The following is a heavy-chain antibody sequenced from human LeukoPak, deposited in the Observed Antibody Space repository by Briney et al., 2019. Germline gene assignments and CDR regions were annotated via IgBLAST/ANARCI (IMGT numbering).Heavy chain of an antibody. V-gene: IGHV3-53*05. J-gene: IGHJ3*02. D-gene: IGHD4-17*01. CDR3: VKDRDDYGLPDAFDI. CDR1: GFTVSNNY. CDR2: ISSGGNT. Sequence: PGGSLRLSCAASGFTVSNNYMNWVRQAPGKGPEWVSLISSGGNTYYSDSVKGRFAISRDNSKNTLYLQMSSLRAEDTAVYYCVKDRDDYGLPDAFDIWGQGTMVTVSS.